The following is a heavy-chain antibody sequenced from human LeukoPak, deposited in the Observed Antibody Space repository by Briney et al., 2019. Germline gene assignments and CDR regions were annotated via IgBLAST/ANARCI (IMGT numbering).Heavy chain of an antibody. Sequence: PSETLSLTCTVSGGSISSSSYYWGWIRQPPGKGLEWIGSIYYSGSPYYNPSLKSRVTISVDTSKNQFSLRLSSVTAADTAIYYCARHLTIFGVVSETHDAFDIWGQGTMVTVSS. CDR3: ARHLTIFGVVSETHDAFDI. V-gene: IGHV4-39*01. J-gene: IGHJ3*02. CDR1: GGSISSSSYY. D-gene: IGHD3-3*01. CDR2: IYYSGSP.